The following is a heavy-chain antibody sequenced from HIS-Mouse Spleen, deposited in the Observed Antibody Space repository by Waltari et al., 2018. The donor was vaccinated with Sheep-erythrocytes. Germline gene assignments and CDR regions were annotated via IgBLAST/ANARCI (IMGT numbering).Heavy chain of an antibody. D-gene: IGHD2-2*01. J-gene: IGHJ4*02. CDR2: ISWNSGSL. Sequence: EVQLVESGGGLVQPGRSLRLSCAASGFSFDDYAMHWVRQAPGKGGKWVSAISWNSGSLVQSEPVKGRFTSSSDNAKNSLYLKMNSLRAEDTALYYCAKDISRNIVVVPAAVGDYWGQGTLVTVSS. V-gene: IGHV3-9*01. CDR1: GFSFDDYA. CDR3: AKDISRNIVVVPAAVGDY.